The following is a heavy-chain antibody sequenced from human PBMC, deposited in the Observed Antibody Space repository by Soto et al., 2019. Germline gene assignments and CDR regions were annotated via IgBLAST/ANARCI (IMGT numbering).Heavy chain of an antibody. D-gene: IGHD4-4*01. CDR3: AHSEFLQSPGVDWFDP. CDR2: IYCDDDK. Sequence: QITLKEAGPTLVKPTQTLTLTCTFSGFSLSTSGVGVGWIRQPPGKALEWLALIYCDDDKRYSPSLKSRLTTTKDTSKNHVVLTMTNRDPVDTASYYCAHSEFLQSPGVDWFDPWGQGTLVTVSS. CDR1: GFSLSTSGVG. V-gene: IGHV2-5*02. J-gene: IGHJ5*02.